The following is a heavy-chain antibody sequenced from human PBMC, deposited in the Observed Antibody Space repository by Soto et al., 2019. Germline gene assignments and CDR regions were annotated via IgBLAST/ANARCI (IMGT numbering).Heavy chain of an antibody. CDR1: GGTFSSYA. CDR3: VRVVAIPGYPDN. D-gene: IGHD5-12*01. V-gene: IGHV1-69*12. J-gene: IGHJ4*02. Sequence: QVQLVQSGAEVRQPASSVKVSCKTSGGTFSSYAISWVRQAPGQGLEWMGGIVPIVDTSTYAQKFQGRVTTTAADSTSTVYMELSSLRSDDTAVYYCVRVVAIPGYPDNWGQGTLVTVSS. CDR2: IVPIVDTS.